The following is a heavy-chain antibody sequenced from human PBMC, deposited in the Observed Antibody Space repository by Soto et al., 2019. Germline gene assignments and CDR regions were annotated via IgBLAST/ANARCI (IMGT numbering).Heavy chain of an antibody. CDR2: IWYDGSNK. Sequence: GGSLRLSCAASGFTFRSYGMHWVRQAPGKGLEWVAVIWYDGSNKYYADSVKGRFTISRDNSKNTLYLQMNSLRAEDTAVYYCARDPPDTGAGMDVWGQGTTVTVSS. CDR3: ARDPPDTGAGMDV. V-gene: IGHV3-33*01. J-gene: IGHJ6*02. D-gene: IGHD4-17*01. CDR1: GFTFRSYG.